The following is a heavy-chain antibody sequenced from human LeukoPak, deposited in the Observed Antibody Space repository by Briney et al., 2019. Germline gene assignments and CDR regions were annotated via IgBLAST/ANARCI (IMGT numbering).Heavy chain of an antibody. CDR2: IYAGGTT. D-gene: IGHD6-6*01. CDR3: ARGQGYSNSHHDY. CDR1: GFGLTSNY. V-gene: IGHV3-53*01. Sequence: GGSLRLSCAASGFGLTSNYMNWVRQAPGKGLEWVSVIYAGGTTFSAASVEGRFTMSRDLSKNMFYLQMNSLRAEDTAVYYCARGQGYSNSHHDYWGQGTLVTVSS. J-gene: IGHJ4*02.